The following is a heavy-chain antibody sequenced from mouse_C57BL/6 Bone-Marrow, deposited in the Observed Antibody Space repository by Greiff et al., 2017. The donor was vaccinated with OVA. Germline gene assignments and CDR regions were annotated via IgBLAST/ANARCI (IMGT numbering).Heavy chain of an antibody. J-gene: IGHJ2*01. CDR3: ARDKLGEDY. CDR1: GYSITSGYY. D-gene: IGHD4-1*01. CDR2: ISYDGSN. V-gene: IGHV3-6*01. Sequence: EVQLQQSGPGLVKPSQSLSLTCSVTGYSITSGYYWNWIRQFPGNKLEWMGYISYDGSNNYNPSLKNRISITRDTSKNQFFLKLNSVTTEDTATYYCARDKLGEDYWGQGTTLTVSS.